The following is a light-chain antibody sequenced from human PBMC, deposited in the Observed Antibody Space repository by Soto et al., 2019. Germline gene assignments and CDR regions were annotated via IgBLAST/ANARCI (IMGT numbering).Light chain of an antibody. CDR3: QQYNSWPT. CDR2: GAS. J-gene: IGKJ4*01. CDR1: HSISTN. Sequence: DIIMKQSQATLSVSPGEGATLSCRTSHSISTNLAWYQHKRGQSPRLLVYGASTRATGVPARFSGSGSGAEFTLSISSLPAEDFAVYYCQQYNSWPTFGGGTKVEIK. V-gene: IGKV3-15*01.